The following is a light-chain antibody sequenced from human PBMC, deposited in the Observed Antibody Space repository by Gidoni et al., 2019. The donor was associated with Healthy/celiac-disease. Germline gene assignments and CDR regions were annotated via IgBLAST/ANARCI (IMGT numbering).Light chain of an antibody. J-gene: IGKJ1*01. CDR3: QPYNNWPRT. CDR1: QSVCSN. Sequence: EIVMTQSPATLSVSPGESATLSCRASQSVCSNLAWYQQKPGQAPRHLIYGASPRATGIPARFRCSGSGTEFPLPLSSLQSEDFAVYYCQPYNNWPRTFGQGTKVEIK. CDR2: GAS. V-gene: IGKV3-15*01.